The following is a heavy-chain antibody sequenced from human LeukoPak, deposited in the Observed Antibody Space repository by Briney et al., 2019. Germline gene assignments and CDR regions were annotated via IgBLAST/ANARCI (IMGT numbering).Heavy chain of an antibody. CDR2: ISSSSSYI. D-gene: IGHD6-19*01. CDR1: GFTFSSYS. CDR3: ARDAVPVAGISEFDY. V-gene: IGHV3-21*01. Sequence: GGSLRLSCAASGFTFSSYSMNWVRQAPGKGLEWVSSISSSSSYIYYADSVKGRFTISRDNAKNSLYLQMNSLRAEDTAVYYCARDAVPVAGISEFDYWGQGTLVTVSS. J-gene: IGHJ4*02.